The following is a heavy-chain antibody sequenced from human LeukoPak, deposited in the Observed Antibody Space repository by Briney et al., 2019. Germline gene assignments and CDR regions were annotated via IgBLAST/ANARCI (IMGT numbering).Heavy chain of an antibody. CDR1: GFTFSSYA. V-gene: IGHV3-66*01. CDR3: ASPQNYDYGDYGRFDY. J-gene: IGHJ4*02. D-gene: IGHD4-17*01. Sequence: GGSLRLSCAASGFTFSSYAMSWVRQAPGKGLEWVSVIYSGGSTYYADSVKGRFTISRDNSKNTLYLQMNSLRAEDTAVYYCASPQNYDYGDYGRFDYWGQGTLVTVSS. CDR2: IYSGGST.